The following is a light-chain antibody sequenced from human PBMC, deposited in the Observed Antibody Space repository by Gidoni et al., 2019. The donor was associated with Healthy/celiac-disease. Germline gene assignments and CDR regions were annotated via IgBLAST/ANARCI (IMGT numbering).Light chain of an antibody. J-gene: IGKJ4*01. CDR3: QQYGSP. CDR1: QSVRSSY. CDR2: GAS. V-gene: IGKV3-20*01. Sequence: TQSPGTLSLSPGERATLSCRASQSVRSSYLAWYQQKPGQAPRLLIYGASSRATGIPDRFSGSGSGTDFTLTISRLEPEDFAVYYCQQYGSPFGGGTKVEIK.